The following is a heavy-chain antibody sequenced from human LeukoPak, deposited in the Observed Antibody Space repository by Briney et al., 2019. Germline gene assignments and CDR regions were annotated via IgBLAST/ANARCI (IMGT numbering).Heavy chain of an antibody. D-gene: IGHD6-13*01. CDR1: SGSISNSSSY. Sequence: PSETLSLTCSVSSGSISNSSSYWGWIRQPPGKGLEWIGSIYYSGSTYYNPSLKSRVTISVDTSKNQFSLKLSSVTAADTAVYYCALLPYSSSWYIDYWGQGTLVTVSS. CDR2: IYYSGST. CDR3: ALLPYSSSWYIDY. V-gene: IGHV4-39*07. J-gene: IGHJ4*02.